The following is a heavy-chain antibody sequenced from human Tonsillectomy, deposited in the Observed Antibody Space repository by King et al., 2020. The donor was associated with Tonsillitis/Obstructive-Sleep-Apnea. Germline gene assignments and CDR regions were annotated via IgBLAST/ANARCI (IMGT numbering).Heavy chain of an antibody. CDR1: GFIFSNYA. CDR3: ERTDYYYYYMDV. CDR2: ISYDGSNK. J-gene: IGHJ6*03. V-gene: IGHV3-30*04. Sequence: VQLVESGGGVVQPGRSLRLSCTASGFIFSNYAMHWVRQAPGKGLEWVAVISYDGSNKHYADSVKGRFTISRDISKNTLFLQMNILRPEDTAVYYCERTDYYYYYMDVWGNGTTVTVSS.